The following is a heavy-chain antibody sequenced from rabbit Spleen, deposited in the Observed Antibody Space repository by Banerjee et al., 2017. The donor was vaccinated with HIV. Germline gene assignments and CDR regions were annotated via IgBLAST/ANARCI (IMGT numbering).Heavy chain of an antibody. V-gene: IGHV1S45*01. CDR3: ARSYPSYGWGVNL. J-gene: IGHJ4*01. CDR1: GFSFSSSDY. CDR2: IASSSSGFT. D-gene: IGHD4-1*01. Sequence: QEQLVESGGGLVKPGASLTLTCTASGFSFSSSDYMCWVRQAPGKGLEWISCIASSSSGFTYSATWAKGRFTCSKTSSTTVTLRMTSLTAADTATYFCARSYPSYGWGVNLWGPGTLVTVS.